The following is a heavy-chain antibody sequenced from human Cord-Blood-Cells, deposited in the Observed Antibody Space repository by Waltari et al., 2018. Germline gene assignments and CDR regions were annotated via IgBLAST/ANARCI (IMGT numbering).Heavy chain of an antibody. CDR3: ARFYCSSTSCYITDAFDI. CDR1: GYTFTGYY. CDR2: INPNSGGT. D-gene: IGHD2-2*02. J-gene: IGHJ3*02. Sequence: QVQLVQSGAAVKKPGASVKVSCKASGYTFTGYYMHWVRQAPGPGLEWMGRINPNSGGTNYAQKFQGRVTMTRDTSISTAYMELSRLRSDDTAVYYCARFYCSSTSCYITDAFDIWGQGTMVTVSS. V-gene: IGHV1-2*06.